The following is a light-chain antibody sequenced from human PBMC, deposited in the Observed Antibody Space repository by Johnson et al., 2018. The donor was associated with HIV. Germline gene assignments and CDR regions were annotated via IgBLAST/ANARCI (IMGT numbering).Light chain of an antibody. CDR2: ENN. J-gene: IGLJ1*01. CDR1: SSNIGNNY. V-gene: IGLV1-51*02. Sequence: QSVLTQPPSVSAAPGQRVTISCSGSSSNIGNNYVSWYQQLPGTAPKLLIYENNKRPSGIPDRFLGSKSGTSATLGITGLQTGDEADYYCGTWDSSLSTSVFGTGTKVTV. CDR3: GTWDSSLSTSV.